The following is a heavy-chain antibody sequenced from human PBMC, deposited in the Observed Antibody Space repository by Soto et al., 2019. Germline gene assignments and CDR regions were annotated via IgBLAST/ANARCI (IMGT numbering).Heavy chain of an antibody. CDR3: ARESEDLTSNFDY. J-gene: IGHJ4*02. CDR2: ISSTTNYI. CDR1: GFAFTRFS. V-gene: IGHV3-21*06. Sequence: GSLRLSCAASGFAFTRFSMNWVRQAPGKGLEWVSSISSTTNYIYYGDSMKGRFTISRDNAKNSLYLEMNSLRAEDTAVYYCARESEDLTSNFDYWGQGTLVTVSS.